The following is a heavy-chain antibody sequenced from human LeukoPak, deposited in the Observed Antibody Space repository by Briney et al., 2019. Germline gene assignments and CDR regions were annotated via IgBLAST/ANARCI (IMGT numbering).Heavy chain of an antibody. J-gene: IGHJ4*02. CDR2: INHSGST. V-gene: IGHV4-34*01. CDR3: ARGIRGYSYGPFDY. D-gene: IGHD5-18*01. CDR1: GGSFSGYY. Sequence: PSETLSLTCAVYGGSFSGYYWSWIRQPPGKGLEWIGEINHSGSTDYNPSLKSRVTISVDTSKNQFSLKLSSVTAADTAVYYCARGIRGYSYGPFDYWGQGTLVTVSS.